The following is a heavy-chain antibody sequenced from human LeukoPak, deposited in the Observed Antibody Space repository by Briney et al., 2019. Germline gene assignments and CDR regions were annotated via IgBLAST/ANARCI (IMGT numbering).Heavy chain of an antibody. CDR3: ARGDCSGGSCYSDY. CDR1: GGSISSHY. J-gene: IGHJ4*02. Sequence: PSETLSPTCTVSGGSISSHYWSWIRQPPGKGLEWIGYIYYSGSTNYNPSLKSRVTISVDTSKNQFSLKLSSVTAADTAVYYCARGDCSGGSCYSDYWGQGTLVTVSS. D-gene: IGHD2-15*01. V-gene: IGHV4-59*11. CDR2: IYYSGST.